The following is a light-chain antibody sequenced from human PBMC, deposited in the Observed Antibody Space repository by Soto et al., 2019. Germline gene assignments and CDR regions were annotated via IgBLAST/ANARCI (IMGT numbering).Light chain of an antibody. CDR2: DVS. J-gene: IGLJ3*02. CDR3: CSYTGSYTWV. Sequence: QSALTQPRSVSGSPGLSVTISCTGTSSDVGAYNYVSWYQLYPGKAPKLIIYDVSKRPSGVPDRFSGSKSGNTASLTISGLQAEDEADYYCCSYTGSYTWVFGGGTQLTVL. V-gene: IGLV2-11*01. CDR1: SSDVGAYNY.